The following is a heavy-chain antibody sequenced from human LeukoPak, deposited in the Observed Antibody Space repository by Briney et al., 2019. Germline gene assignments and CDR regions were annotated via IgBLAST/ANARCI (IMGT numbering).Heavy chain of an antibody. Sequence: ASVKVSCKASGGTFSSYAISWVRQAPGQGLEWMGGIIPIFGTANYAQKFQGRVTITADESTSTAYMELSSLRSEDTAVYYCARDTTLDDNFDYWGQGTLVTVSS. J-gene: IGHJ4*02. CDR2: IIPIFGTA. D-gene: IGHD3-22*01. CDR1: GGTFSSYA. V-gene: IGHV1-69*13. CDR3: ARDTTLDDNFDY.